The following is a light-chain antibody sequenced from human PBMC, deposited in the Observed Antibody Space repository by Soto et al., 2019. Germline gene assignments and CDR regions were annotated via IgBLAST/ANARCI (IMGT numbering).Light chain of an antibody. CDR1: QSVSSGY. CDR3: QEYGGAPLT. Sequence: DIVLTQSPGTVSFSPGEIATLSCRASQSVSSGYLAWYQQKPGQALRLLIHGVSSRATGIPDRFSGSGSGTDFNLTISRLEPEDFAVYYCQEYGGAPLTFGQGNKVDIK. J-gene: IGKJ1*01. CDR2: GVS. V-gene: IGKV3-20*01.